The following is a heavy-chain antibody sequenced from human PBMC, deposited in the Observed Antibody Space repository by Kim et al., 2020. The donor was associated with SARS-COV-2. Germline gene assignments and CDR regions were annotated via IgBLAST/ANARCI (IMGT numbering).Heavy chain of an antibody. CDR2: VNNNNNP. CDR3: AKDHPSSGWPTFDS. V-gene: IGHV3-23*05. D-gene: IGHD6-19*01. Sequence: GGSLRLSCAASGFTFSRRAMSWVRQVPGKGLEWIASVNNNNNPYYADSVKGRFTVSRDITKDTLYLQMYSLRADDTALYYCAKDHPSSGWPTFDSWGQGTLVAVSS. CDR1: GFTFSRRA. J-gene: IGHJ4*02.